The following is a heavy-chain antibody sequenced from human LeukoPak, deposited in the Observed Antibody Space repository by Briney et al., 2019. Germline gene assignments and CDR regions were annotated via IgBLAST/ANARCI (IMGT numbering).Heavy chain of an antibody. CDR2: IWYDGTNT. J-gene: IGHJ3*01. CDR3: ARDFCSGGSCYPDAFDV. V-gene: IGHV3-33*01. Sequence: GGSLRLSCAASGFTFSSYGMHWVRQAPGKGLEWVAVIWYDGTNTYYADSVKGRFTISRDNSKNTLYLQMNSLRAEDTAVYYCARDFCSGGSCYPDAFDVWGQGTMVTVSS. D-gene: IGHD2-15*01. CDR1: GFTFSSYG.